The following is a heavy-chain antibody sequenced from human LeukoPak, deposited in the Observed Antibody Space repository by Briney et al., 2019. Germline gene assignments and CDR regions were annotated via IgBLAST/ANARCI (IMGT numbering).Heavy chain of an antibody. Sequence: SETLSLTCTVSGGSISSSYWCWIRQPPEKGQEWIWYVYYSVSTNYNPSLKSRVTISVDTSKNQFSLKLSSVTAADTAVYYCARGKGTGIVVVPAANPFDYWGQGTLVTVSS. CDR2: VYYSVST. CDR1: GGSISSSY. V-gene: IGHV4-59*12. J-gene: IGHJ4*02. D-gene: IGHD2-2*01. CDR3: ARGKGTGIVVVPAANPFDY.